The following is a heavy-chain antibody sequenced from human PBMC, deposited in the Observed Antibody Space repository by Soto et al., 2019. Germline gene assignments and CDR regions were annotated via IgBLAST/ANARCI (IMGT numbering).Heavy chain of an antibody. J-gene: IGHJ4*02. CDR2: ISAYNGNT. Sequence: SLKVSCKASGYTFTSYGIGWVRQAPGQGLEWMGWISAYNGNTNYAQKLQGRVTMTTDTSTSTAYMELRSLRSVDKAVYCCARKYGDYDYWGQGTLVTVSS. CDR1: GYTFTSYG. CDR3: ARKYGDYDY. V-gene: IGHV1-18*01. D-gene: IGHD4-17*01.